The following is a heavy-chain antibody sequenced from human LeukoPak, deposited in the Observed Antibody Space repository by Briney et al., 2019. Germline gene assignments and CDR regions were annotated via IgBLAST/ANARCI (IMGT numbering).Heavy chain of an antibody. V-gene: IGHV1-18*01. CDR2: INAYNGNT. Sequence: GASMKVSCKASGYTFNTYGFSWVRQAPGQGLEWMGWINAYNGNTNYAQKLQGRVTMTTETSTSTAYMVLRSLRSDDTAVYYCARRQGTTLSFDYWGQGTLVTVSS. CDR3: ARRQGTTLSFDY. J-gene: IGHJ4*02. CDR1: GYTFNTYG. D-gene: IGHD1-1*01.